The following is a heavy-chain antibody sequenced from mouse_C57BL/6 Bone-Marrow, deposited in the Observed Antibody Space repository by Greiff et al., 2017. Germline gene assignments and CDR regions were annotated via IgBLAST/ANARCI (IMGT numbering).Heavy chain of an antibody. CDR2: IDPENGDT. V-gene: IGHV14-4*01. Sequence: VQLQQSGAELVRPGASVKLSCTASGFNIKDDYMHWVKQRPEQGLEWIGWIDPENGDTEYASKFQGKATITADTSSNTAYLQLSSLTSEDTAVYYCTTGWLPFYWYVDVWGTGTTVTVSS. CDR3: TTGWLPFYWYVDV. CDR1: GFNIKDDY. J-gene: IGHJ1*03. D-gene: IGHD2-2*01.